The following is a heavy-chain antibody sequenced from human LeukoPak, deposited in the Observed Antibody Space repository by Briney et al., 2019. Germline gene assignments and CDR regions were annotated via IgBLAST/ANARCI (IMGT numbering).Heavy chain of an antibody. CDR3: ARGGSRDYVWGSYLSLGY. Sequence: PGGSLRLSCAASGFTFSSYAMSWVRQAPGKGLEWVAVISYDGSNKYYADSVKGRFTISRDNSKNTLYLQMNSLRAEDTAVYYCARGGSRDYVWGSYLSLGYWGQGTLVTVSS. CDR2: ISYDGSNK. J-gene: IGHJ4*02. D-gene: IGHD3-16*02. CDR1: GFTFSSYA. V-gene: IGHV3-30-3*01.